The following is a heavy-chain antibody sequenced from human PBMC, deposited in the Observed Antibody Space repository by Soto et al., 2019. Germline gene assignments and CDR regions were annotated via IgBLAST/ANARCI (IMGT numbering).Heavy chain of an antibody. Sequence: QITLKESGPTLVKPTQTLTLTCSFSGFSLGNNRVGVAWIRQPPGKALEWLAVIYWDDDKRYSPSLKNRLTISKDTSNNFVVLLMTNLDPVDTATYYCAHLMITFGGVIEDDAFDTWGQGTMVTVSS. V-gene: IGHV2-5*02. CDR2: IYWDDDK. D-gene: IGHD3-16*02. CDR3: AHLMITFGGVIEDDAFDT. J-gene: IGHJ3*02. CDR1: GFSLGNNRVG.